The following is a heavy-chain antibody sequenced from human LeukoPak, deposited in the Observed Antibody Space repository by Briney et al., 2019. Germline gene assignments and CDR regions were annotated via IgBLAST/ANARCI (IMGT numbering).Heavy chain of an antibody. J-gene: IGHJ4*02. CDR1: GGSFSGYY. CDR2: IYRSGST. Sequence: MSSETLSLTCAVYGGSFSGYYWSWIRQPPGKGLEWVGEIYRSGSTNYNPSLKRGVTISVEKSKNQFSLKLSSVTAADTAMYYCARYRGASGYHFDYWGQGTLLTVSS. V-gene: IGHV4-34*01. D-gene: IGHD5-12*01. CDR3: ARYRGASGYHFDY.